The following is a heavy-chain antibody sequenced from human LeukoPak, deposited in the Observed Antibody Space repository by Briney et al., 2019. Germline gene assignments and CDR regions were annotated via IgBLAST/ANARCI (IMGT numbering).Heavy chain of an antibody. Sequence: GGSLRLSCAASGFTFSSYAMHWVRQAPGKGLERVAVISYDGSNKYYADSVKGRFTSSRDNSKNTLYLQMNSLRAEDTAVYYCARLYCSSTSCLGIQRAHQIQPASYPYYYYGMDVWGQGTTVTVSS. J-gene: IGHJ6*02. V-gene: IGHV3-30-3*01. CDR3: ARLYCSSTSCLGIQRAHQIQPASYPYYYYGMDV. D-gene: IGHD2-2*01. CDR1: GFTFSSYA. CDR2: ISYDGSNK.